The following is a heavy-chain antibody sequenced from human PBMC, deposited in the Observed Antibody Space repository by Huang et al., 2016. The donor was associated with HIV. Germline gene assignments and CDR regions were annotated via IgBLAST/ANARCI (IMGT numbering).Heavy chain of an antibody. CDR3: ARAKDTWDAYDI. V-gene: IGHV3-30*01. J-gene: IGHJ3*02. CDR1: GFPFNNHA. D-gene: IGHD5-18*01. Sequence: QVQLGESGGGVVQPGRSLRLSCAASGFPFNNHARHWVRQAPGKGGDRVAVRSNEVSNNYYADTVKGRFTISRDSSKSTLFLHMTSLRTEDTAVYYCARAKDTWDAYDIWGQGTMVIVSS. CDR2: RSNEVSNN.